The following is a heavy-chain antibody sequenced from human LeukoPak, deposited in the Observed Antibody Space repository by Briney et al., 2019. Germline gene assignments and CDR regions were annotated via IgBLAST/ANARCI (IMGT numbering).Heavy chain of an antibody. J-gene: IGHJ5*02. CDR2: IYHSGST. V-gene: IGHV4-34*01. Sequence: PSETLSLTCAVYGGSFSGYYWNWIRQPPGKGLEWIGSIYHSGSTYYNPSLKSRVTISVDTSKNQFSLKLSSVTAADTAVYYCARSIAAAGTGFDPWGQGTLVTVSS. CDR1: GGSFSGYY. D-gene: IGHD6-13*01. CDR3: ARSIAAAGTGFDP.